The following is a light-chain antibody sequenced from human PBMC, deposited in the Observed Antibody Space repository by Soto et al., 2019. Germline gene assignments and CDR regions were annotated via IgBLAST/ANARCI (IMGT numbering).Light chain of an antibody. CDR1: QSVLNRSNNKKY. Sequence: DIVMTQSPDSLAVSLGERATINCKSSQSVLNRSNNKKYLAWYQQKPGQPPKLLIYWASTRESGVPDRFSGSGSGTDFTLTISSLQAEDVAVYYCQQYYSTLFTFGPGTKVDIK. CDR3: QQYYSTLFT. CDR2: WAS. V-gene: IGKV4-1*01. J-gene: IGKJ3*01.